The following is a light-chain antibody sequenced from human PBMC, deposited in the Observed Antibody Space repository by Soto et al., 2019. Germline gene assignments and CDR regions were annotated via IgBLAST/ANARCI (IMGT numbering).Light chain of an antibody. V-gene: IGKV1-5*03. CDR3: QQYNSYSLT. CDR2: KAS. Sequence: DIQMTQSPSTLSASVGDRVTITCRASQSISSWLAWYQQKPRKAPKLLIYKASSLESGVPSSFSGSGSGTEFTLTISSLQPDDFATYYCQQYNSYSLTFGGGTKVDIK. J-gene: IGKJ4*01. CDR1: QSISSW.